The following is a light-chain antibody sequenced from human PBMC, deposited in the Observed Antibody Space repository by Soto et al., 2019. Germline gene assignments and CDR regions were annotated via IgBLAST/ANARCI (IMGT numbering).Light chain of an antibody. V-gene: IGLV2-14*01. J-gene: IGLJ1*01. CDR3: SSYTSSTTYV. CDR1: SSDVGGYNY. Sequence: QSTLTQPACVSGSPGQSTTISSTGTSSDVGGYNYVSWYQQHPGKVPKLMIYEVTDRPSGVSNRFSGSKSGSTASLTISGLQAEDEADYYCSSYTSSTTYVFGTGTKLTVL. CDR2: EVT.